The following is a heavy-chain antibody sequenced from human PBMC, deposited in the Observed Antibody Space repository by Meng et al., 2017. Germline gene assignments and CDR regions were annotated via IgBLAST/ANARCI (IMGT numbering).Heavy chain of an antibody. Sequence: LRQGGAGLLKPSGPLSLTCAVYGESFRGYYWSWIRQPPGKGLEWIGEINHSGSTNYNPSLRSRVTISVDTSKNQFSLKLSSVTAADTAVYYCARRGIAARPFYYWGQGTLVTVSS. J-gene: IGHJ4*02. CDR3: ARRGIAARPFYY. CDR1: GESFRGYY. D-gene: IGHD6-6*01. V-gene: IGHV4-34*01. CDR2: INHSGST.